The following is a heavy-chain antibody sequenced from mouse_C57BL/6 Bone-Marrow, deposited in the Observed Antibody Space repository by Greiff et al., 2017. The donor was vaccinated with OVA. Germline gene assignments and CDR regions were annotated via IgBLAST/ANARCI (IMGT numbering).Heavy chain of an antibody. CDR3: ARRTMGYALDC. CDR1: GYTFTSYT. J-gene: IGHJ2*01. D-gene: IGHD1-1*02. V-gene: IGHV1-4*01. Sequence: VQLVESGAELARPGASVKMSCKASGYTFTSYTMHWVKQRPGQGLEWIGYINPSSGYTKYNQKFKDKATLTADKSSSTAYMQLSSLTSEDSAVYYCARRTMGYALDCWGQGTTLTVSS. CDR2: INPSSGYT.